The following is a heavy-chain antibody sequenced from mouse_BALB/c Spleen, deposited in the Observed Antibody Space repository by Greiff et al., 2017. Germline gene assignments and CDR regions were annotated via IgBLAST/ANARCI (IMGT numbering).Heavy chain of an antibody. D-gene: IGHD3-3*01. CDR3: AREGLGFDY. J-gene: IGHJ2*01. CDR2: ISSGGST. CDR1: GFTFSSYA. Sequence: EVQRVESGGGLVKPGGSLKLSCAASGFTFSSYAMSWVRQTPEKRLEWVASISSGGSTYYPDSVKGRFTISRDNARNILYLQMSSLRSEDTAMYYCAREGLGFDYWGQGTTLTVSS. V-gene: IGHV5-6-5*01.